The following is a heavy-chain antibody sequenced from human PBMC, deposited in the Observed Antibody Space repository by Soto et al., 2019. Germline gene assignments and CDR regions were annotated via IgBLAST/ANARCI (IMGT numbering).Heavy chain of an antibody. V-gene: IGHV4-59*08. CDR3: ARHNYGSGSTYFDY. D-gene: IGHD3-10*01. Sequence: SETLSLTCTVSGGSISSYYWSWIRQPPGKGLEWIGYIYYSGSTNYNPSLKSRVTISVDTSKNQFSLKLNSMTAADTAVYYCARHNYGSGSTYFDYSGQATLVTFSS. CDR2: IYYSGST. J-gene: IGHJ4*02. CDR1: GGSISSYY.